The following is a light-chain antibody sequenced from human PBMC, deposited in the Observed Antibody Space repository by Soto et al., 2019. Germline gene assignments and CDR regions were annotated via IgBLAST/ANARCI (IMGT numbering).Light chain of an antibody. Sequence: DIQMTQSPSTLSASIGDRVTITCRASESIRIWVAWYQQKPGKDPKLLINKASSLESGVPPRFSGSGSGTEFTLTISSLQPDDFATYYCKQYNTHATFGQGTK. V-gene: IGKV1-5*03. CDR3: KQYNTHAT. CDR2: KAS. CDR1: ESIRIW. J-gene: IGKJ1*01.